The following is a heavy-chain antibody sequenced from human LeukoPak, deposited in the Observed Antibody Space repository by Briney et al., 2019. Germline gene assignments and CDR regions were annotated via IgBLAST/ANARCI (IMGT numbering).Heavy chain of an antibody. J-gene: IGHJ4*02. CDR1: GYSFTSYW. D-gene: IGHD3-22*01. CDR2: IYPGDSDT. V-gene: IGHV5-51*01. Sequence: GESLKISCKGSGYSFTSYWIGWVRQMPGKGLEWMGIIYPGDSDTRYSPSFQGQVTISADKSISTPYLQWSSLKASDTAMYYCARQGSDSSGYYYVDYWRQGTLVTVSS. CDR3: ARQGSDSSGYYYVDY.